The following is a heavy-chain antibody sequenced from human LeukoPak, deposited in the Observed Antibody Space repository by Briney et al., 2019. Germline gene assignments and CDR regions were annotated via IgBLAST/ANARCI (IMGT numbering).Heavy chain of an antibody. CDR2: IKSKTDGGTT. J-gene: IGHJ6*03. CDR3: TTRYDFWSGYSPPYYYYMDV. Sequence: GGSLRLSCAASGFTFSNAWMSWVRQAPGKGLEWVGRIKSKTDGGTTDYAAPVKGRFTISRDDSKNTLYLQMNSLKTEDTAVYYCTTRYDFWSGYSPPYYYYMDVWGKGTTVTVSS. D-gene: IGHD3-3*01. CDR1: GFTFSNAW. V-gene: IGHV3-15*01.